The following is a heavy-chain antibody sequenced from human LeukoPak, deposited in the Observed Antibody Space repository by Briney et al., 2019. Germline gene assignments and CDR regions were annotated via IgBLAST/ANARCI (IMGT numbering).Heavy chain of an antibody. CDR1: GFSFSSYS. CDR3: ARLRRNTDSSGFFYYYDY. CDR2: INTVSSYI. D-gene: IGHD3-22*01. J-gene: IGHJ4*02. Sequence: KPGGSLRLSCAASGFSFSSYSFNWVRQAPGKGLEWVSSINTVSSYIYYADSLKGRFTISRDNAKNSVYLQMDSLRAEDSAVYYCARLRRNTDSSGFFYYYDYWGQRTLVTVSS. V-gene: IGHV3-21*06.